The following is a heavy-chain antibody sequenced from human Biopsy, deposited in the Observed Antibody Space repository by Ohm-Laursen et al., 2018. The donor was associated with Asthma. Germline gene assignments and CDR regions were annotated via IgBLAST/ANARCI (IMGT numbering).Heavy chain of an antibody. Sequence: SVKVSCNASVYNFISFAIHWVRQAPGQRLEWMGWVNTGNGDTKYSQKFQGGVTITRDTSASTAYMELRSLRSEDTATYYCARTYYDFLTGQVKDVFGVWGQGTMVTVSS. D-gene: IGHD3-9*01. CDR3: ARTYYDFLTGQVKDVFGV. CDR2: VNTGNGDT. CDR1: VYNFISFA. J-gene: IGHJ3*01. V-gene: IGHV1-3*04.